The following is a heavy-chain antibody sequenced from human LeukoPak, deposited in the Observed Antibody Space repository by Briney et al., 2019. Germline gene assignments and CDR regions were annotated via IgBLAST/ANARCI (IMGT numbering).Heavy chain of an antibody. V-gene: IGHV3-48*03. Sequence: PGGSLRLPCGSCGFTFSSYDKNWVRQARGKGLEWVSYISSSGSIIYYADSVKGRFTITRDNAKNSLYLQMNSLRAEDTAVYYCARQAGPDYWGQETLVTVSS. CDR3: ARQAGPDY. CDR2: ISSSGSII. J-gene: IGHJ4*02. CDR1: GFTFSSYD. D-gene: IGHD6-13*01.